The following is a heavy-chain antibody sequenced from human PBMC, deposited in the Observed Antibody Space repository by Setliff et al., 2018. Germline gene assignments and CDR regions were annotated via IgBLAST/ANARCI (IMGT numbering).Heavy chain of an antibody. D-gene: IGHD3-10*01. J-gene: IGHJ5*02. Sequence: GESLTISCKGSGYSFSTCWIGWVRQMPGKGLEWMGIIYPGDSITRYSPSFQGQVTISVDKSINTAYLQWSSLGASDTAIYYCARHPYYYGSGTYLDNNNRWFDPWGQGTLVTVSS. CDR1: GYSFSTCW. CDR2: IYPGDSIT. V-gene: IGHV5-51*01. CDR3: ARHPYYYGSGTYLDNNNRWFDP.